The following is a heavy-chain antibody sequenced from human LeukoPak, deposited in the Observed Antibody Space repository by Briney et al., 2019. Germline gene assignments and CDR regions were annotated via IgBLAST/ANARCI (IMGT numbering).Heavy chain of an antibody. CDR1: GGSISSYY. D-gene: IGHD3-9*01. Sequence: SETLSLTCTVSGGSISSYYWTWIRQPAGKGPEWIGRIHTSGSTNYNPSLKSRVNMSVDTSKNQFSLKLSSVTAADTAVYYCARVTGPRYNWFDPWGQGTLVTVSS. V-gene: IGHV4-4*07. CDR2: IHTSGST. J-gene: IGHJ5*02. CDR3: ARVTGPRYNWFDP.